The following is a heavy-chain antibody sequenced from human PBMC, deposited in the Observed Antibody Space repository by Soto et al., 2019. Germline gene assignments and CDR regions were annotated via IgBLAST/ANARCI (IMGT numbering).Heavy chain of an antibody. CDR1: GSISTTTP. V-gene: IGHV3-23*01. Sequence: XGSLRLTCAASGSISTTTPLSWVRQAPGKGLEWVSTMSGRGTNKYYADSVKGRFIISRDNLKNTVNLQMNGLGVEDTAIYYCATSFRSFENWGQGTRVTVS. J-gene: IGHJ4*02. CDR3: ATSFRSFEN. CDR2: MSGRGTNK.